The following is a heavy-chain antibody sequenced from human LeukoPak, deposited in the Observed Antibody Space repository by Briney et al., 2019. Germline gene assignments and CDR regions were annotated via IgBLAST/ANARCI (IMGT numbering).Heavy chain of an antibody. Sequence: ASVKVSCKASGCTFSSYAISWVRQAAAQGLEWMGGIIPIFGTANYAQKFQGRVTITTDESTSTAYMELSSLRSEDTAVYYCARVSRSSVPPYYYYYYMDVWGKGTTVTVSS. D-gene: IGHD6-6*01. CDR1: GCTFSSYA. CDR2: IIPIFGTA. CDR3: ARVSRSSVPPYYYYYYMDV. V-gene: IGHV1-69*05. J-gene: IGHJ6*03.